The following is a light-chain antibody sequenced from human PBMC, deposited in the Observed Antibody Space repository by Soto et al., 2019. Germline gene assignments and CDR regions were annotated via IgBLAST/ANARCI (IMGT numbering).Light chain of an antibody. CDR1: QSISNR. V-gene: IGKV3-11*01. CDR3: QCRRT. Sequence: VLTQSPGTLSLSPGDRATLSCRSSQSISNRLAWYQHKPGQAPRLLIDDASNRAAGIPARFSGTGSGTDFTLTISSLEPEDFAVYYCQCRRTFGQGTRLEI. J-gene: IGKJ5*01. CDR2: DAS.